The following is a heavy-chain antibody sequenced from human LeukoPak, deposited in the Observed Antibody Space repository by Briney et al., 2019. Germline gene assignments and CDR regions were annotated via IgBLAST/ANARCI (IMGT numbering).Heavy chain of an antibody. CDR1: GFTFSSYR. Sequence: GGSLRLSCAASGFTFSSYRMDWVRQAPGKGLEWVSSISSSSSYIYYADSVKGRFTISRDNAKNSLYLQMNSLRAEDTAVYYCARAHYYDSSGYFNFDYWGQGTLVTVSS. D-gene: IGHD3-22*01. CDR2: ISSSSSYI. V-gene: IGHV3-21*01. J-gene: IGHJ4*02. CDR3: ARAHYYDSSGYFNFDY.